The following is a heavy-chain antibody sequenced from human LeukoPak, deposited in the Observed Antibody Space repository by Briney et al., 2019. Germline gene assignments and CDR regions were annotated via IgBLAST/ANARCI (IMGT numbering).Heavy chain of an antibody. CDR1: GGSISSYY. CDR2: IYHSGST. V-gene: IGHV4-59*01. D-gene: IGHD3-10*01. Sequence: SETLSLTCTVSGGSISSYYWSWIRQPPGKGLEWIGHIYHSGSTNYNPSLKSRVTISVDTSKNQFSLKLRSVTAADTAVYFCAREASRAGTYYFDYWGQGTLLTVSS. CDR3: AREASRAGTYYFDY. J-gene: IGHJ4*02.